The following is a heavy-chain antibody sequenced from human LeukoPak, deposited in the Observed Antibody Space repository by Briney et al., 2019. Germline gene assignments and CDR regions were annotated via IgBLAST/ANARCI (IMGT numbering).Heavy chain of an antibody. D-gene: IGHD2-15*01. V-gene: IGHV4-38-2*01. J-gene: IGHJ5*02. CDR2: IYHSGST. Sequence: PSETLSLTCAVSGYSISSGYYWGWIRQPPGKGREWIGSIYHSGSTYYNPSLKSRVPISVDTSKNQFSLKLSSVTAADTAVYYCARSPDCSGGSCYLTDGNWFDPWGQGTLVTVSS. CDR3: ARSPDCSGGSCYLTDGNWFDP. CDR1: GYSISSGYY.